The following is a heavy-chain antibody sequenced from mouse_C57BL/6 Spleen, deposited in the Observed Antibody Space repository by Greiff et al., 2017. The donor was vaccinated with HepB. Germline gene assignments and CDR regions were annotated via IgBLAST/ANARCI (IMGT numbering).Heavy chain of an antibody. Sequence: QVQLKQPGAELVRPGTSVKLSCKASGYTFTSYWMHWVKQRPGQGLEWIGVIDPSDSYTNYNQKFKGKATLTVDTSSSTAYMQLSSLTSEDSAVYYCARSMYYYGSRYAMDYWGQGTSVTVSS. V-gene: IGHV1-59*01. CDR2: IDPSDSYT. CDR1: GYTFTSYW. D-gene: IGHD1-1*01. J-gene: IGHJ4*01. CDR3: ARSMYYYGSRYAMDY.